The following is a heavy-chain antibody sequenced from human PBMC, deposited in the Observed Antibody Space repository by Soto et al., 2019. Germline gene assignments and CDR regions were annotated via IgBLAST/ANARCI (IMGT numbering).Heavy chain of an antibody. CDR3: ARDTSGPLNL. CDR1: GFSVSNN. Sequence: GGSLRLSCGVSGFSVSNNMNWVRQAPGKGLEWVSVIYTAGGTFYADSVKGRFTISRDNSKNTLYLQMSNLRADDTAVYYCARDTSGPLNLWGQGAMDTVSS. CDR2: IYTAGGT. V-gene: IGHV3-53*01. J-gene: IGHJ5*02. D-gene: IGHD6-19*01.